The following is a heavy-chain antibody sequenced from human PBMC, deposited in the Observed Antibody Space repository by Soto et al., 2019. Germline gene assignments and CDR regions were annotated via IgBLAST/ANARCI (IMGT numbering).Heavy chain of an antibody. Sequence: ASVKVSCKASGYTFTSYGISWVRQAPGQGLEWMGWISVYNGNTNYAQKFQDRVTMTTDTSTSTAYMELRSLRSDDTAVYYCARVYDFWSSYSNPFDYWGQGTLVTVSS. J-gene: IGHJ4*02. V-gene: IGHV1-18*04. D-gene: IGHD3-3*01. CDR3: ARVYDFWSSYSNPFDY. CDR2: ISVYNGNT. CDR1: GYTFTSYG.